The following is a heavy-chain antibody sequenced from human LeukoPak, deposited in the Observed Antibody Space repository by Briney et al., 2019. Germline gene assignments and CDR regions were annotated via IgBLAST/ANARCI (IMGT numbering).Heavy chain of an antibody. Sequence: GGSLRLSCVASGFSFSNSWMSWVRQAPGKGLEWVANIKYNGREKDYVDSLKGRLTISRDNAKNSVYLEMSSLRVDDTAVYYCARDPNHGALDFWGQGTLVTVSS. CDR2: IKYNGREK. V-gene: IGHV3-7*01. J-gene: IGHJ4*02. D-gene: IGHD1-14*01. CDR3: ARDPNHGALDF. CDR1: GFSFSNSW.